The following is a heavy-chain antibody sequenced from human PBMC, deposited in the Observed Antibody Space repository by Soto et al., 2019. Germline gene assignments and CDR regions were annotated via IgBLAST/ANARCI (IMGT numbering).Heavy chain of an antibody. D-gene: IGHD3-10*01. CDR1: GFTFSSYA. CDR3: ANGQCSFGAFHY. Sequence: EVQLLESGGGLVQPGGSLRLSCAASGFTFSSYAMSWVRQAPGKGLEWVSAISGSGGSTYYADSVKGRFTISRDNSKNPLYLQMTSLRADDTAVYYCANGQCSFGAFHYWGQGTLVTVSS. J-gene: IGHJ4*02. V-gene: IGHV3-23*01. CDR2: ISGSGGST.